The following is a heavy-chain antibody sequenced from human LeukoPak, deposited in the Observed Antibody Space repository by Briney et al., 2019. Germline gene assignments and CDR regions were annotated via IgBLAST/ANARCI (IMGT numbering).Heavy chain of an antibody. V-gene: IGHV1-69*13. Sequence: GASVKVSCKASGGTFSSYAISWVRQAPGQGLEWMGGIIPIFGTANYAQKSQGRVTITADESTSTAYMELSSLRSEDTAVYYCARVPTETGYYTSYYYYYGMDVWGQGTTVTVSS. D-gene: IGHD3/OR15-3a*01. CDR3: ARVPTETGYYTSYYYYYGMDV. CDR1: GGTFSSYA. J-gene: IGHJ6*02. CDR2: IIPIFGTA.